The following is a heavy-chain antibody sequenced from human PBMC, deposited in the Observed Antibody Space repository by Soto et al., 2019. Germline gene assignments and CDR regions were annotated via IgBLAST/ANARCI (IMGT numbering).Heavy chain of an antibody. Sequence: SETLSLTCSVSGGSISSGDYYWNWIRQPPGKGLEWIGHIYYSGSTYYNSSLKSRVTISLDTSKNQFSLKLSSVTAADTAVYYCASQTLVVVAAHFDYWGQGTLVTVSS. CDR1: GGSISSGDYY. D-gene: IGHD2-15*01. V-gene: IGHV4-30-4*01. J-gene: IGHJ4*02. CDR2: IYYSGST. CDR3: ASQTLVVVAAHFDY.